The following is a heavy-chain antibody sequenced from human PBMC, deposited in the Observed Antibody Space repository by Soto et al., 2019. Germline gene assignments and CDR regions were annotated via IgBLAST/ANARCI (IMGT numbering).Heavy chain of an antibody. Sequence: ASVKVSCKASGYTFTSYDINWVRQATGQGLEWMGWMNPNSANTGYAQKFQGRVTITRDTSASTAYMELSSLRSEDTAVYYCARDLLVVAAKYYYYGMDVWGQGTTVTVSS. J-gene: IGHJ6*02. CDR3: ARDLLVVAAKYYYYGMDV. CDR2: MNPNSANT. V-gene: IGHV1-8*01. D-gene: IGHD2-15*01. CDR1: GYTFTSYD.